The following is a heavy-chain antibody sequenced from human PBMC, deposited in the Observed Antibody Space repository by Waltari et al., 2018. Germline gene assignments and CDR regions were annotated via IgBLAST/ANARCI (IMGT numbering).Heavy chain of an antibody. CDR3: ARVAPGVWYFDL. D-gene: IGHD2-8*01. Sequence: EVQLVESGGGLVKPGGSLRLSCAASGFTFSSYSMNWVRQAPGKGRERGSSISSSSSYRYYADSVKGRFTISRDNAKNSLYLQMNSLRAEDTAVYYCARVAPGVWYFDLWGRGTLVTVSS. CDR2: ISSSSSYR. CDR1: GFTFSSYS. J-gene: IGHJ2*01. V-gene: IGHV3-21*01.